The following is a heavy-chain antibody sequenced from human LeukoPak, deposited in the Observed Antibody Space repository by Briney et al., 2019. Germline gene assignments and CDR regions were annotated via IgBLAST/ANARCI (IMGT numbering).Heavy chain of an antibody. Sequence: GGSLRLSCTASGFTFSSYEMNWVRQAPGKGLEWVSYISSRGSTIYYADSVKGRFTISRDNSKNTLYLQMNSLRAEDTAVYYCAKSRLKDWGSYWGQGTLVTVSS. D-gene: IGHD3-16*01. V-gene: IGHV3-48*03. CDR2: ISSRGSTI. J-gene: IGHJ4*02. CDR3: AKSRLKDWGSY. CDR1: GFTFSSYE.